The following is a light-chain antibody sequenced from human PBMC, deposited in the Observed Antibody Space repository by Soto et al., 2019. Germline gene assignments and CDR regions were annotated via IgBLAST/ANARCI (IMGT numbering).Light chain of an antibody. CDR1: SSNIGSNT. J-gene: IGLJ3*02. Sequence: QSVLTQPPSASVTPGQRVTISCSGSSSNIGSNTVNWYQQLPGTAPKLLIYSNNQRPSGVPDRFSGSKSGTSASLAISGLQSEDEADYYCAAWDDSLNGPVFGGGTKMT. V-gene: IGLV1-44*01. CDR3: AAWDDSLNGPV. CDR2: SNN.